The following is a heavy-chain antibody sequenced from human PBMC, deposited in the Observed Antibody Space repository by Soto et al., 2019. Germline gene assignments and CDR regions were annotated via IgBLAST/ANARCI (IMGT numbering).Heavy chain of an antibody. CDR3: STTFDAFDI. CDR2: ISYDGSNK. V-gene: IGHV3-30*03. Sequence: QVQLVESGGGVVQPGRSLRLSCAASGFTFSSYGMHWVRQAPGKGLEWVAVISYDGSNKYYADSVKGRFTISRDNSKNTLDLQMNSLRAEDTAVYYCSTTFDAFDIWGQGTMVTVSS. J-gene: IGHJ3*02. D-gene: IGHD3-10*02. CDR1: GFTFSSYG.